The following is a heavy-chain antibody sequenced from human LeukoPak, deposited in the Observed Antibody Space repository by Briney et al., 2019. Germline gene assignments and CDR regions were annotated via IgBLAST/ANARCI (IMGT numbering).Heavy chain of an antibody. V-gene: IGHV4-39*01. CDR2: IYYTRST. J-gene: IGHJ2*01. D-gene: IGHD3-22*01. CDR3: ARGVTMIVVVIHDWYFDL. CDR1: GGSISSSSYY. Sequence: SETLSLTCTVSGGSISSSSYYWGWIRQPPGQGLEWIGSIYYTRSTYYNPSLKSRVTISVDTSKNQFSLKLTSVTAADTAVYYCARGVTMIVVVIHDWYFDLWGRGTLVTVSS.